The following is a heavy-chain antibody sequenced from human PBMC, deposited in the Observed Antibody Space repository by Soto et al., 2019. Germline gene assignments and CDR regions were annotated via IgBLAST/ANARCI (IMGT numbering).Heavy chain of an antibody. CDR1: GFNFNTYS. CDR3: AGERSALPGARGAMDV. D-gene: IGHD1-26*01. J-gene: IGHJ6*02. CDR2: IRTSGGYK. V-gene: IGHV3-21*02. Sequence: EVRLVESGGGLVKPGGSLRVSCAASGFNFNTYSMNWVRQAPGKGLEWVSFIRTSGGYKYYTDSVRGRFTISRDNAKKSVYLEMNSLTADDTAVYYCAGERSALPGARGAMDVWGQGTTVTVSS.